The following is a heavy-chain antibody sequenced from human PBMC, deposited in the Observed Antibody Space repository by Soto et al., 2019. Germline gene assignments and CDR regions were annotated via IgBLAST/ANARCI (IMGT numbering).Heavy chain of an antibody. D-gene: IGHD3-22*01. CDR1: GFTVSSNY. J-gene: IGHJ1*01. V-gene: IGHV3-53*04. CDR3: ARDGYDSSGYPTAEYFQH. Sequence: GGSLRLSCAASGFTVSSNYMSWVRQAPGKGLEWVSVIYSGGSTYYADSVKGRFTISRHNSKNTLYLQMNSLRAEDTAVYYCARDGYDSSGYPTAEYFQHWGQGT. CDR2: IYSGGST.